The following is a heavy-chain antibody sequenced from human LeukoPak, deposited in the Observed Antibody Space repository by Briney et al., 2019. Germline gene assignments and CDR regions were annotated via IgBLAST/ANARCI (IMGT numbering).Heavy chain of an antibody. Sequence: SETLSLTCAVSGASISGSGYYWGWLRQPPGKGLEWIGNIYYSGSTNYNPSLKSRVTISVDTSKNQFSLKLSSVTAADTAVYYCARGLYYAFDIWGQGTMVTVSS. CDR1: GASISGSGYY. CDR3: ARGLYYAFDI. V-gene: IGHV4-39*07. J-gene: IGHJ3*02. D-gene: IGHD2-15*01. CDR2: IYYSGST.